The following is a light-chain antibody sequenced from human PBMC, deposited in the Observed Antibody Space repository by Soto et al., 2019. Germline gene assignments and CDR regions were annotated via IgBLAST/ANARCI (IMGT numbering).Light chain of an antibody. CDR1: TSDVGGYNY. V-gene: IGLV2-14*01. CDR3: SSYTSSSTRV. J-gene: IGLJ2*01. CDR2: EVI. Sequence: QSVLTQPASVSGSPGQSITISCTGTTSDVGGYNYVSWYQQHPGKAPKLMIYEVINRPSGVSNRFSGSKSGNTASLTISGLQAEDEADYYCSSYTSSSTRVFGGGTKLTVL.